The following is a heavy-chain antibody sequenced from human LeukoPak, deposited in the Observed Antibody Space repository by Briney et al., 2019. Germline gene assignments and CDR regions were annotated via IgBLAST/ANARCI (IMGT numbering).Heavy chain of an antibody. CDR3: AREVVVVSLYYFDY. CDR2: IKQDGSEK. D-gene: IGHD2-15*01. CDR1: GFTFSSYW. V-gene: IGHV3-7*03. J-gene: IGHJ4*02. Sequence: GGSLRLSCVASGFTFSSYWMSWVRQAPGKGLEWVANIKQDGSEKYYVDSVKGRFTISRDNAKNSLYLQMNSLRAEDTAVYYCAREVVVVSLYYFDYWGQGTLVTVSS.